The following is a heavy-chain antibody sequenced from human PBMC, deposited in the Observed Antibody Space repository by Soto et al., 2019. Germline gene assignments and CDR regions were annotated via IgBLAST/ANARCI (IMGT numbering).Heavy chain of an antibody. D-gene: IGHD6-19*01. CDR3: ARQYSSGWYGGDYFDY. CDR2: IYYIGST. Sequence: SETLSLTCTVSGGSISSSSHYWGWIRQPPGKGLEWIGSIYYIGSTYYNPSLKSRVTISIDTSKNQFSLKLSSVTAADTAVYYCARQYSSGWYGGDYFDYWGQGTLVTVSS. V-gene: IGHV4-39*01. CDR1: GGSISSSSHY. J-gene: IGHJ4*02.